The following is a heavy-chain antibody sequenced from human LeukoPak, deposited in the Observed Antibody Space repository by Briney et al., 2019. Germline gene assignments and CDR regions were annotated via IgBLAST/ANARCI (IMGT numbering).Heavy chain of an antibody. CDR1: GFTVSSNS. Sequence: GGSLRLSCAASGFTVSSNSMSWVRQAPGKGLEWVAVIWYDGSNKYYADSVKGRFTISRDNSKNTLYPQMNSLRAEDTAVYYCARDRGLMWPITMIVRTWYFDLWGRGTLVTVSS. V-gene: IGHV3-33*08. CDR3: ARDRGLMWPITMIVRTWYFDL. J-gene: IGHJ2*01. CDR2: IWYDGSNK. D-gene: IGHD3-22*01.